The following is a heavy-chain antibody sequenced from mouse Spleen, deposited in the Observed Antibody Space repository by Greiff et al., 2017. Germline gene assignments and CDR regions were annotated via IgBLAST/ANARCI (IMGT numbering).Heavy chain of an antibody. D-gene: IGHD2-2*01. J-gene: IGHJ1*01. CDR3: ARGRYGYHWYFDV. CDR1: GYAFSSSW. V-gene: IGHV1-82*01. Sequence: QVQLQQSGPELVKPGASVKISCKASGYAFSSSWMNWVKQRPGKGLEWIGRIYPGDGDTNYNGKFKGKATLTADKSSSTAYMQLSSLTSEDSAVYFCARGRYGYHWYFDVWGAGTTVTVSS. CDR2: IYPGDGDT.